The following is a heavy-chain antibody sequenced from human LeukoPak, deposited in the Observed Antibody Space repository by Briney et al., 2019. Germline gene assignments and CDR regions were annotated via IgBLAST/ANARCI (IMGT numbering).Heavy chain of an antibody. CDR3: ASGSSSVGY. J-gene: IGHJ4*02. CDR2: IRSSANDK. CDR1: RFNFNDYY. Sequence: PGGSLRLSCAASRFNFNDYYMSWIRQAPGKGLEWLSYIRSSANDKYYADSVKGRFTISRDNAKNSLYLQMNSLRVEDTAVYYCASGSSSVGYWGQGTLVTVSS. V-gene: IGHV3-11*01. D-gene: IGHD6-6*01.